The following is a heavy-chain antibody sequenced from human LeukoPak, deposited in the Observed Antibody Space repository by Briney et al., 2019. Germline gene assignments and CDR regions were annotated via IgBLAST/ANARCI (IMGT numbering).Heavy chain of an antibody. CDR1: GLTFSSCA. D-gene: IGHD6-19*01. CDR2: ISDSGGTT. CDR3: AKDLGRDIAVAPRGY. Sequence: PGGSLRLSCAASGLTFSSCAMSWVRQAPGKRLEWVSGISDSGGTTSYTDSVKGRFTISRDNSKSTLYLQMNSLRAEDTAVYYCAKDLGRDIAVAPRGYWGQGTLVTVSS. J-gene: IGHJ4*02. V-gene: IGHV3-23*01.